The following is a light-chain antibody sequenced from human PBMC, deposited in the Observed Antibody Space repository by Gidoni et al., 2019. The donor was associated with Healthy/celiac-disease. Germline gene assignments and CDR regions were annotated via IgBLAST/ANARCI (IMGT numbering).Light chain of an antibody. CDR3: QQRSNWPLYT. Sequence: ELVLTPSPATLSLSPGERATLSCRASQSVSSYLAWYQQKPGQAPRLLIYDASNRATGIPARFSGSGSGTDFTLTISSREPEEFAVYYCQQRSNWPLYTFGQGTKLEIK. V-gene: IGKV3-11*01. CDR2: DAS. J-gene: IGKJ2*01. CDR1: QSVSSY.